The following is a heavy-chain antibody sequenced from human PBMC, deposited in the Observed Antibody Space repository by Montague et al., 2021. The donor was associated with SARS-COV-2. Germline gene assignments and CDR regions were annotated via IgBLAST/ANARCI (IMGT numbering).Heavy chain of an antibody. CDR2: IYHSGST. CDR1: GGSFSGYS. Sequence: SETLSLTCAVYGGSFSGYSWSWIRQPPGKGLEWIGQIYHSGSTNHNPSLKSRVTISVDTPKNQFSLKLSSVTAADTALYYCRVVPAGIPKGPNFYYMDVWGKGTTVTVSS. CDR3: RVVPAGIPKGPNFYYMDV. J-gene: IGHJ6*03. V-gene: IGHV4-34*01. D-gene: IGHD2-2*02.